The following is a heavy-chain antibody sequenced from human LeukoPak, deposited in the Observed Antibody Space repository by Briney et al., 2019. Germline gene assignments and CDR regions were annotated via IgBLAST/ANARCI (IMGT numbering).Heavy chain of an antibody. D-gene: IGHD3-9*01. J-gene: IGHJ4*02. Sequence: GGSLRLSCAASGFTFSSYCMSWVRQAPGKGLEWVAYIKQDGSEKYYADSVKGRFTISRDNSKNTLYLQMNSLRAEDTAVYYCARGLRYFAFGFDYWGQGTLVTVSP. CDR3: ARGLRYFAFGFDY. CDR2: IKQDGSEK. V-gene: IGHV3-7*01. CDR1: GFTFSSYC.